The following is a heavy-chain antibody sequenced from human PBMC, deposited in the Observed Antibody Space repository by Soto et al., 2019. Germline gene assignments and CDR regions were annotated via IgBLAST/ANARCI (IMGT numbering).Heavy chain of an antibody. V-gene: IGHV3-11*01. CDR3: AREFRDCSGGSCYSGGWFDP. CDR1: GFTFSDYY. J-gene: IGHJ5*02. Sequence: GGSLRLSCAASGFTFSDYYMSWIRQAPGKGLEWVSYISSSGSTIYYADSVKGRFTISRDNAKNSLYLQMNSLRAEDTAVYYCAREFRDCSGGSCYSGGWFDPWGQGTLVTVSS. CDR2: ISSSGSTI. D-gene: IGHD2-15*01.